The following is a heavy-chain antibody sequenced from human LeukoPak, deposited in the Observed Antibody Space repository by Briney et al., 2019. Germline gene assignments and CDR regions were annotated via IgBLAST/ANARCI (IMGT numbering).Heavy chain of an antibody. D-gene: IGHD4-17*01. V-gene: IGHV1-8*03. CDR1: GYTFTSYD. CDR2: MNPNSGNT. J-gene: IGHJ6*03. Sequence: ASVNVSCKASGYTFTSYDITWVRQATGQGLEWMGWMNPNSGNTGYPQKFQGRLTITRNISISTIYMELSSLTSEDTAVYYCARGGAVTTFYYYYMDVWGKGTTVTVSS. CDR3: ARGGAVTTFYYYYMDV.